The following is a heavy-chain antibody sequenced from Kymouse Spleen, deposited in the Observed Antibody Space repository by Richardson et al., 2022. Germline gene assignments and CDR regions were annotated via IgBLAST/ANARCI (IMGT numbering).Heavy chain of an antibody. Sequence: QVQLQQWGAGLLKPSETLSLTCAVYGGSFSGYYWSWIRQPPGKGLEWIGEINHSGSTNYNPSLKSRVTISVDTSKNQFSLKLSSVTAADTAVYYCARDARIAARPFDYWGQGTLVTVSS. D-gene: IGHD6-6*01. CDR2: INHSGST. CDR3: ARDARIAARPFDY. CDR1: GGSFSGYY. J-gene: IGHJ4*02. V-gene: IGHV4-34*01.